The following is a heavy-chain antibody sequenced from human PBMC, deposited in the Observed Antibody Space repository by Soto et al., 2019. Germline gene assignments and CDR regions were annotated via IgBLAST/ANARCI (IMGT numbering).Heavy chain of an antibody. V-gene: IGHV3-23*01. CDR2: ISGSSSGT. D-gene: IGHD3-22*01. J-gene: IGHJ5*02. CDR1: GFSFMSYV. Sequence: EIQLLESGGELVQPGGSLRLSCAASGFSFMSYVMAWVRQAPGKGPEWVPSISGSSSGTFYSDSVKGRFTISGDNSQNTVYLQMDSLRFDDTAIYYCARVHYYGDSAAYYRSKGGFDPWGQGTLVTVSS. CDR3: ARVHYYGDSAAYYRSKGGFDP.